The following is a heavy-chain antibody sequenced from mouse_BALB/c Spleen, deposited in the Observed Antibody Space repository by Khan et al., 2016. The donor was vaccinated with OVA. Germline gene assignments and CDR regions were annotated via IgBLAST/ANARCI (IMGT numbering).Heavy chain of an antibody. V-gene: IGHV9-3-1*01. CDR1: GYTFTKYG. CDR3: TSHSSLSCVMDN. CDR2: INTYTGQP. J-gene: IGHJ4*01. Sequence: QIQLVQSGPDLKKPGETVKLSCKASGYTFTKYGMNWVKQAPGKGLKWMGWINTYTGQPTSADAFTGRFAFSLATSACTAYLQINNLKNEDTATYTGTSHSSLSCVMDNWGQGTTVTVSS.